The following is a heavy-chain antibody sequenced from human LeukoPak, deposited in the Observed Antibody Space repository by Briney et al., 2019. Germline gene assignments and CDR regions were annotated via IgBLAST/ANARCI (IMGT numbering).Heavy chain of an antibody. V-gene: IGHV3-33*01. Sequence: PGRSLRLSCAASGFTFSSYGIHWVRQAPGKGLEWVAVIWYDGSNKYYADSVKGRFTISRDNSKNTLYLQMNSLRAEDTAVYYCASIAAAGTDDSWGQGTLVTVSS. D-gene: IGHD6-13*01. J-gene: IGHJ4*02. CDR1: GFTFSSYG. CDR2: IWYDGSNK. CDR3: ASIAAAGTDDS.